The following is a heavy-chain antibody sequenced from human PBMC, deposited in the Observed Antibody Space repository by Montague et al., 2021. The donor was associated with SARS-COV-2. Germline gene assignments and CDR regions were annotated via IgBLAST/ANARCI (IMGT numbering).Heavy chain of an antibody. V-gene: IGHV4-34*01. D-gene: IGHD3-10*01. CDR2: INHSGST. CDR1: GGSFSGYY. CDR3: ARGARQGYGFRLGSFDY. J-gene: IGHJ4*02. Sequence: SETLSLTCAVYGGSFSGYYWNWIRQPPGKGLEWIGEINHSGSTNYNPSLKSRVTMSVGTSKNQFSLKLSSVTAADTAVYYCARGARQGYGFRLGSFDYWGQGTRVTVSS.